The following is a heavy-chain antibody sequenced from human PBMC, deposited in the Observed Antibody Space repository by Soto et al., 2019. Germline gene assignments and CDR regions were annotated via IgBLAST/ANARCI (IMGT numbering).Heavy chain of an antibody. J-gene: IGHJ4*02. CDR2: ISSSSSYT. Sequence: GGSLRLACAASVFTVSDYYMSWIRQAPGKGLEWVSYISSSSSYTNYADSVKGRFTISRDNAKNSLYLQMNSLRAEDTAVYYCARVHRHYDSSGYVDYWGQGTLVTVSS. D-gene: IGHD3-22*01. CDR3: ARVHRHYDSSGYVDY. CDR1: VFTVSDYY. V-gene: IGHV3-11*06.